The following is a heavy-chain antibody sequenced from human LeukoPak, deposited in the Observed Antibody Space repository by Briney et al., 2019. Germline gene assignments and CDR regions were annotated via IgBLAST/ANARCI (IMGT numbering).Heavy chain of an antibody. J-gene: IGHJ4*02. CDR3: AKDRANAWSSDY. CDR1: GFTFSNYA. CDR2: TTYDGSDK. V-gene: IGHV3-30*02. Sequence: GGSLRLSCAASGFTFSNYATYWVRQAPGKELEWVAFTTYDGSDKYYADSVKGRFTISRDNSKNTLYLQMNSLRAEDTAVYYCAKDRANAWSSDYWGQGTLVTVSS. D-gene: IGHD3-10*01.